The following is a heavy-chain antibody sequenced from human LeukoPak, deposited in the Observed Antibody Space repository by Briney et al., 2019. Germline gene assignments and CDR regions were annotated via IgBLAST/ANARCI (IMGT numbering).Heavy chain of an antibody. V-gene: IGHV3-23*01. CDR2: ISGSGGST. Sequence: SGGSLRFSCAASGFTFSSYAMSWVRQAPGKGLEWVSAISGSGGSTYYADSVKGRFTISRDNSKNTLYLQMNSLRAEDTAVYYCAPRLDAYGKVIDYWGQGTLVTVSS. CDR3: APRLDAYGKVIDY. D-gene: IGHD3-16*01. J-gene: IGHJ4*02. CDR1: GFTFSSYA.